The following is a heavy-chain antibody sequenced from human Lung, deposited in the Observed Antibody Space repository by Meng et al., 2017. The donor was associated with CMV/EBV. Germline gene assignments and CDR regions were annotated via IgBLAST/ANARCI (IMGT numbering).Heavy chain of an antibody. V-gene: IGHV4-59*01. Sequence: QLHRQESGPGLVKPSETLSLTCTVSGGSISSYYWSWIRQPPGKGLEWIGYIYYSGSTNYNPSLKSRVTISVDTSKNQFSLKLSSVTAADTAVYYCAREEGIGGFDPWGQGTLVTVSS. CDR2: IYYSGST. D-gene: IGHD3-10*01. CDR3: AREEGIGGFDP. CDR1: GGSISSYY. J-gene: IGHJ5*02.